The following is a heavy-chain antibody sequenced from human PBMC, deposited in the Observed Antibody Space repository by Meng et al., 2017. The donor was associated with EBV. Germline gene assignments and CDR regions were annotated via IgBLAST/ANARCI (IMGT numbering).Heavy chain of an antibody. D-gene: IGHD3-22*01. CDR2: INTHTGNP. CDR3: AREGVGYYDSSGLSSYFDY. V-gene: IGHV7-4-1*02. J-gene: IGHJ4*02. Sequence: QVLFGQLGSELKKPGASVKVSCKASGYTFTSYAMNWVRQAPGQGLEWMGWINTHTGNPTYAQGFTGRFVFSLDTSVSTAYLQISSLKAEDTAVYYCAREGVGYYDSSGLSSYFDYWGQGTLVTVSS. CDR1: GYTFTSYA.